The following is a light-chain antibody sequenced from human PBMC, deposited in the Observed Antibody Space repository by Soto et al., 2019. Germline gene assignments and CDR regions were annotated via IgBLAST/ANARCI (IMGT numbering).Light chain of an antibody. CDR3: QQEIRQPT. CDR1: QSTNSW. Sequence: DVPMTLSPSTLSASVGDGVTITCRASQSTNSWSAWYQQHPGNAPQLLIDDASSVESVVPSRFSGGVSGTEFTLTISFQPADGLVNYCNQQEIRQPTFGERAKV. J-gene: IGKJ1*01. V-gene: IGKV1-5*01. CDR2: DAS.